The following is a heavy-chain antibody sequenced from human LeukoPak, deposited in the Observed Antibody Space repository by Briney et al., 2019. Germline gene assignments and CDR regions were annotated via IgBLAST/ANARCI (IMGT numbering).Heavy chain of an antibody. CDR1: VFSFCISA. CDR2: ITNNGGYT. V-gene: IGHV3-64*01. CDR3: AGASPDGFYDY. J-gene: IGHJ4*02. D-gene: IGHD3-22*01. Sequence: GGSLSLSCAASVFSFCISATHCVPQAPGGGLKYVSAITNNGGYTYYANSVKGRFTISRDNSKNTLYLQMGSLRTEDTAVYYCAGASPDGFYDYWGQGTLVTVSS.